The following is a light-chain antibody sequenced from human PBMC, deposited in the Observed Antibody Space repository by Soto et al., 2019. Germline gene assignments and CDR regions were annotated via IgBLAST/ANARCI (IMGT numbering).Light chain of an antibody. J-gene: IGKJ5*01. CDR1: QSVSSY. CDR3: QQRADWPIT. V-gene: IGKV3-11*01. CDR2: DAS. Sequence: EIVLTQSPATLSLSPGERAPLSCRASQSVSSYLAWYQQKPGQAPRLLIYDASNRATGIPARFSGSGSGTDFTLTISSLEPDDFAVYYCQQRADWPITFGQGTRLEIK.